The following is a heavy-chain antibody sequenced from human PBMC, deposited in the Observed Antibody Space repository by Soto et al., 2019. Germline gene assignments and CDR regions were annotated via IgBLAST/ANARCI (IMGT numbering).Heavy chain of an antibody. Sequence: ASVKVSCKTSGYSFTTYGISWVRQAPGQGLEWMGWISGYNGNTNYAQKLQGRVTMTTDTSTSTAHMELRSLRSDDTAVYYCARDGGVQARFDPWGQGTLVTVSS. CDR1: GYSFTTYG. CDR3: ARDGGVQARFDP. CDR2: ISGYNGNT. D-gene: IGHD2-8*02. J-gene: IGHJ5*02. V-gene: IGHV1-18*01.